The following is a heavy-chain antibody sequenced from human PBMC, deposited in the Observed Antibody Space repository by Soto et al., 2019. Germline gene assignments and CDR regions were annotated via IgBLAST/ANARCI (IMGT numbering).Heavy chain of an antibody. D-gene: IGHD6-19*01. Sequence: GGSLRLSCAASGFTFSNAWMSWVRQAPGKGLEWVGRIKSKTDGGTTDYAAPVKGRFTISRDDSKNTLYLQMNSLKTEDTAVYYCTTETVGQPTRIAVATPWGQGTLVTVSS. CDR2: IKSKTDGGTT. J-gene: IGHJ5*02. CDR3: TTETVGQPTRIAVATP. CDR1: GFTFSNAW. V-gene: IGHV3-15*01.